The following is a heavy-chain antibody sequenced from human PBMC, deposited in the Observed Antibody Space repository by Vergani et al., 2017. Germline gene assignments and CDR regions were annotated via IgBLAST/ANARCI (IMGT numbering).Heavy chain of an antibody. D-gene: IGHD2-15*01. V-gene: IGHV3-33*01. Sequence: QVRLVESGGGVVQPGRSLRLSCAASGFTFNQYGMHWVRQAPGKGLEWVAVTWYDGNNKQYADSVKGRFTISRDNSKSTMYLQMNSLRDEDTGVYYCATGGYCSGGRCYRHFEFWGQGTLVTVSS. CDR3: ATGGYCSGGRCYRHFEF. J-gene: IGHJ4*02. CDR2: TWYDGNNK. CDR1: GFTFNQYG.